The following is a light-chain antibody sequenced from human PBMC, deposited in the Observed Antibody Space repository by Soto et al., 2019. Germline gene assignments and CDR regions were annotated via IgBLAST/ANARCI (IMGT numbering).Light chain of an antibody. Sequence: DVVVTQSPVSLAVSLGERATINCKSSQSLLYSPDNKNYLAWYQQKQGQPPKLLIYWASTRASGVPARFNASGSGTDFTLTITSLQADDVALYYWHQYYSLPLTCGGGTKVE. CDR1: QSLLYSPDNKNY. CDR3: HQYYSLPLT. J-gene: IGKJ4*01. CDR2: WAS. V-gene: IGKV4-1*01.